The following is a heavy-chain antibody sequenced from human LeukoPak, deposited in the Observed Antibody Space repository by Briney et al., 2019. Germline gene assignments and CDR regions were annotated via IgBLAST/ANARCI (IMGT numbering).Heavy chain of an antibody. CDR2: IYSGGST. CDR3: ARGGVIYSSSWPLDY. V-gene: IGHV3-53*04. CDR1: GGSISSYY. J-gene: IGHJ4*02. D-gene: IGHD6-13*01. Sequence: ETLSLTCTVSGGSISSYYWSWVRQAPGKGLEWVSVIYSGGSTYYADSVKGRFTISRHNSKNTLYLQMNSLRAEDTAVYYCARGGVIYSSSWPLDYWGQGTLVTVSS.